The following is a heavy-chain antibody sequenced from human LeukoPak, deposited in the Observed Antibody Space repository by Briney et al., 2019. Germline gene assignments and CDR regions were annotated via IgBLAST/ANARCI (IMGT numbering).Heavy chain of an antibody. J-gene: IGHJ4*02. V-gene: IGHV3-30-3*01. Sequence: GGSLRLSCAASGFTFSSHAMHWVREAPGKGLEGVAVISYEGSNKYYAPSVTGPFTISRDNSKHTLYLQMNSLRAEDTAVYYCAKDYNYYDSSGYYSPLDYWGQGTLVTVSS. CDR3: AKDYNYYDSSGYYSPLDY. D-gene: IGHD3-22*01. CDR2: ISYEGSNK. CDR1: GFTFSSHA.